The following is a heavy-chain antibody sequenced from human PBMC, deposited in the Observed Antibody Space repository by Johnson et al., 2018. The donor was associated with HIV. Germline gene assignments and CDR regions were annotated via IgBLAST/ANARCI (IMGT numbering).Heavy chain of an antibody. CDR3: ARGGYCGGDCYDGVAVDI. CDR1: GFTFSSYW. Sequence: VQLVESGGGLVQPGGSLRLSCAASGFTFSSYWMSWVRQAPGKGLEWVANIKQDGSEKYYVDSVKGRFTISRDNAKNSLYLQMNSLRAEDTAVYYCARGGYCGGDCYDGVAVDIWGQGTMVTVSS. V-gene: IGHV3-7*01. J-gene: IGHJ3*02. CDR2: IKQDGSEK. D-gene: IGHD2-21*02.